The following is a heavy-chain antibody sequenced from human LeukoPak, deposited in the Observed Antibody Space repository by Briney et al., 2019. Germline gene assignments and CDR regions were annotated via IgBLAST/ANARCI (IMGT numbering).Heavy chain of an antibody. Sequence: GGSLRPSCAASGFTFSSYSMNWVRQAPGKGLEWVSYISSSSSTIYYADSVKGRFTISRDNAKNSLYLQMNSLRAEDTAVYYCARFGGLYDSSGYYYGMDVWGQGTTVTVSS. CDR1: GFTFSSYS. CDR3: ARFGGLYDSSGYYYGMDV. V-gene: IGHV3-48*04. J-gene: IGHJ6*02. D-gene: IGHD3-22*01. CDR2: ISSSSSTI.